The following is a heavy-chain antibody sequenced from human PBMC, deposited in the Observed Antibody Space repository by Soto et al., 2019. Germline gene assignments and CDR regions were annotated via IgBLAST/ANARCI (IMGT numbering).Heavy chain of an antibody. J-gene: IGHJ6*02. D-gene: IGHD6-19*01. V-gene: IGHV4-4*07. CDR2: IYTSGST. CDR3: ARAGDSSGWDYYYYGMDV. CDR1: GGSISSYY. Sequence: DTLSLTCTVSGGSISSYYWSLIRQPAGKGLEWIGRIYTSGSTNYNPSLKSRVTMSVDTSKNQFSLKLSSVTAADTAVYYCARAGDSSGWDYYYYGMDVWGQGTTVTVSS.